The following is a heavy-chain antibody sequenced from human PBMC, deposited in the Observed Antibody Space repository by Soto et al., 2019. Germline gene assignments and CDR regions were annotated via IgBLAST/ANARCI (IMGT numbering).Heavy chain of an antibody. CDR1: GFSLSTSGVG. J-gene: IGHJ4*02. Sequence: QITLKESGPTLVKPTQTLTLTCTFSGFSLSTSGVGVGWIRQPPGKALEWLALIYWNDDKRYSPSLKSRLTITKDTSKNQVVLTMTNMYPVDTATYFCAHGTLTTFRPYYFDYWGQGTLVTVSS. V-gene: IGHV2-5*01. CDR3: AHGTLTTFRPYYFDY. CDR2: IYWNDDK. D-gene: IGHD3-16*01.